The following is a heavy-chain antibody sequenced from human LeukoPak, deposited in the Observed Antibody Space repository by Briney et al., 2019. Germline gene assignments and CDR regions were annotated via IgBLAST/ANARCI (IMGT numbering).Heavy chain of an antibody. J-gene: IGHJ4*02. V-gene: IGHV4-61*02. CDR1: GDSISSGDYY. CDR2: ISSSGST. D-gene: IGHD6-13*01. Sequence: SETLSLSCTVSGDSISSGDYYWSWMRQPAGKGLEWIGRISSSGSTNYNPSLKSRVTISVDTSKNQFSLKLSSVTAADTAVYFCARVLAAARDYWGQGTLVTVSS. CDR3: ARVLAAARDY.